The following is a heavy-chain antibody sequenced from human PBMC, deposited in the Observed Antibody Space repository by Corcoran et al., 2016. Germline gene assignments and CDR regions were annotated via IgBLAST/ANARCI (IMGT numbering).Heavy chain of an antibody. CDR2: ICPGDSDT. CDR3: ARHGIVGATRSYFDL. CDR1: GYSFSTYW. V-gene: IGHV5-51*01. Sequence: EVQLVQSGAEVKKHGESLKISCKGSGYSFSTYWIAWVRQMPGKGLECMGIICPGDSDTRYSPSFQGQVTISADTSIGTAYLQWGSLKASDTAMYYCARHGIVGATRSYFDLWGRGTLVSVSS. J-gene: IGHJ2*01. D-gene: IGHD1-26*01.